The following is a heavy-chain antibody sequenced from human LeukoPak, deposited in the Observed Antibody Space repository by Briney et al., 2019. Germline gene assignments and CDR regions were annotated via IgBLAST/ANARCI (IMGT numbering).Heavy chain of an antibody. V-gene: IGHV4-38-2*02. CDR3: ARDNYDYVWGSYRYPNYYMDV. J-gene: IGHJ6*03. Sequence: PLETLSLTCTVSGYSISSGYFWGWIRQPPGKGLEWIGSIYHSGSTYYTPSLKSRVTISVDMSKNQFSLKLSSVTAADTAVYYCARDNYDYVWGSYRYPNYYMDVWGKGTTVTVSS. CDR1: GYSISSGYF. D-gene: IGHD3-16*02. CDR2: IYHSGST.